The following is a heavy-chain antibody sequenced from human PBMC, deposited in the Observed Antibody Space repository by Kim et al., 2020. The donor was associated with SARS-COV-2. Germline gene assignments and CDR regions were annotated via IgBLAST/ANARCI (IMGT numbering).Heavy chain of an antibody. V-gene: IGHV3-30-3*01. J-gene: IGHJ5*02. D-gene: IGHD2-2*01. CDR1: GFTFSSYA. Sequence: GGSLRLSCAASGFTFSSYAMHWVRQAPGKGLEWVAVISYDGSNKYYADSVKGRFTISRDNSKNTLYLQMNSLRAEDTAVYYCARYCSSTSCRNDNWFDPWGQGTLVTVSS. CDR2: ISYDGSNK. CDR3: ARYCSSTSCRNDNWFDP.